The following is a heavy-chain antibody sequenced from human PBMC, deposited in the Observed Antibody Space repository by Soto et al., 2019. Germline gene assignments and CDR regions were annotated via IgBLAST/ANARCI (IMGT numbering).Heavy chain of an antibody. J-gene: IGHJ4*01. CDR1: GFTLRTYT. Sequence: PRLSCAASGFTLRTYTMNWVRQAPGKGLEWVSSISISSSDRYYADSVRGRFTISRDNAKNALYLQMNSLRADDTAVYFCVRGMNPLFGGQGTLVTVSS. V-gene: IGHV3-21*06. CDR3: VRGMNPLF. CDR2: ISISSSDR.